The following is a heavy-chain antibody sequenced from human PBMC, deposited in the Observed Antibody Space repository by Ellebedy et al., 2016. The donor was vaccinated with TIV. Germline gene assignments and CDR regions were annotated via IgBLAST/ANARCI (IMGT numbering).Heavy chain of an antibody. D-gene: IGHD5-18*01. CDR2: IGTAGDT. Sequence: GESLKISCAASGFTFRSYDMHWVRQATGKGLELVSAIGTAGDTYYPGSVKGRFTISRENAKNSLYLQMNSLRAEDPAVYYCARVRFGDTAVDYWGQGTLVTVSS. CDR3: ARVRFGDTAVDY. V-gene: IGHV3-13*01. CDR1: GFTFRSYD. J-gene: IGHJ4*02.